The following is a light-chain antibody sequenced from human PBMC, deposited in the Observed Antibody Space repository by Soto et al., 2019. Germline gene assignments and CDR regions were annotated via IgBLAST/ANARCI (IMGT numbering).Light chain of an antibody. J-gene: IGKJ1*01. V-gene: IGKV1-5*03. Sequence: DIQMTQAPSTLSGSVGDRVTITCRASQTISSWLAWYQQKPGKAPKLLIYKASTLKNGVPSRFSGSGSGTEFTLTISSLQPDDVATYYCQHYNSYSEAFGQGTKVELK. CDR2: KAS. CDR3: QHYNSYSEA. CDR1: QTISSW.